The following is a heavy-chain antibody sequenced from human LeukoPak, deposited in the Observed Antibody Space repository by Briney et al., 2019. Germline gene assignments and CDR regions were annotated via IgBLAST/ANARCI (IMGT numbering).Heavy chain of an antibody. CDR3: ARDRPYSSGWYYFDY. V-gene: IGHV3-30-3*01. J-gene: IGHJ4*02. CDR1: GFTFSSYA. Sequence: HPGGSLRLSCAASGFTFSSYAMHWVRQAPGKGLEWVAVISYDGSNKYYAASVKGRFTISRDNSKNTLYPQMNSLRAEDTAVYYCARDRPYSSGWYYFDYWGQGTLVTVSS. D-gene: IGHD6-19*01. CDR2: ISYDGSNK.